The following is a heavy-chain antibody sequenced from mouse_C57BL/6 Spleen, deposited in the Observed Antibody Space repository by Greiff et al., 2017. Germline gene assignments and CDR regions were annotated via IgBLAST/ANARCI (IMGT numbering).Heavy chain of an antibody. J-gene: IGHJ3*01. V-gene: IGHV1-22*01. CDR2: INPNNGGT. D-gene: IGHD2-3*01. CDR3: ARSPSRLLPFAD. Sequence: EVQLLQSGPELVKPGASVKMSCKASGYTFTDYNMHWVQQSHGKSLEWIGYINPNNGGTSYNQKFKGKATLTVTKYYSTAYLELRSLTSEDSAVYYYARSPSRLLPFADWGQGTLVTVSA. CDR1: GYTFTDYN.